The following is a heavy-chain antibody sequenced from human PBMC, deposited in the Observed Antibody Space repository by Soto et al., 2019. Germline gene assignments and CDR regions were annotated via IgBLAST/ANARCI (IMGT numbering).Heavy chain of an antibody. Sequence: LSLTCTVSGGSISSGDYYWSWIRQPPGKGLEWIGYIYYSGSTYYNPSLKSRVTISVDTSKNQFSLKLSSVTAADTAVYYCARTWSGYINNWFDPWGQGTLVTVSS. CDR2: IYYSGST. CDR3: ARTWSGYINNWFDP. D-gene: IGHD3-3*01. CDR1: GGSISSGDYY. J-gene: IGHJ5*02. V-gene: IGHV4-30-4*01.